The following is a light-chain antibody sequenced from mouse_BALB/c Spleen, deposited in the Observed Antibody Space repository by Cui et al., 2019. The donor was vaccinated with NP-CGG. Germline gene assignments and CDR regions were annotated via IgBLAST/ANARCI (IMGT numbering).Light chain of an antibody. CDR2: GTN. V-gene: IGLV1*01. J-gene: IGLJ1*01. CDR1: TGAVTTSNY. Sequence: QAVVTQESALTTSPGETVTLSCRSSTGAVTTSNYANWVQEKPDHLFTGLIGGTNNRAPGVPARFSGSLIGDKAVLTITWAQTGDEAIYFCALWYSNHWVFGGGTKLTVL. CDR3: ALWYSNHWV.